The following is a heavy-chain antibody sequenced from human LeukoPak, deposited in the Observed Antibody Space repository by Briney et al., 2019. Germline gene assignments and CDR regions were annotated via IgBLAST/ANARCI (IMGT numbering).Heavy chain of an antibody. CDR3: ARVGGTGDFDY. CDR2: IYYSGTT. Sequence: SETLSLTCTVSGGSISRYYWSWIRQPPGMGLEWIGYIYYSGTTNYNPSLKSRVTISVDTSKNQFSLNLSSVTAADTALYYCARVGGTGDFDYWGQGTLVTVSS. J-gene: IGHJ4*02. CDR1: GGSISRYY. D-gene: IGHD3-16*01. V-gene: IGHV4-59*01.